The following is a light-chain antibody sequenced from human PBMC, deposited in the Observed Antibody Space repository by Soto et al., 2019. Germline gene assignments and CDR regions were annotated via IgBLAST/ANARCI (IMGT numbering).Light chain of an antibody. J-gene: IGLJ1*01. CDR3: CSYAGSSPYV. V-gene: IGLV2-23*02. CDR1: SSDVGSYNL. CDR2: EVS. Sequence: QSVLTQPASVSGSPGQSITISCTGTSSDVGSYNLVSWYQQHPGKAPKLMIYEVSKRPSGVSNRFSDSKSGNTASLTISGLQAEDEADYYCCSYAGSSPYVFGTGTKVTVL.